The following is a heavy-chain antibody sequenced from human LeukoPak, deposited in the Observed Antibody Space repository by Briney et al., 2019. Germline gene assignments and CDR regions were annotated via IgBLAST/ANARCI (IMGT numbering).Heavy chain of an antibody. J-gene: IGHJ4*02. CDR1: GFTFSSYG. Sequence: GGSLRLSCAASGFTFSSYGMTWVRQAPGKGLEWVSTFGASGNTYYADSVKGRFTISRDNSKNTLYLQMNSLRAEDTAVYYCARDGGIAVAGSRFPFDYWGQGTLVTVSS. CDR2: FGASGNT. V-gene: IGHV3-23*01. CDR3: ARDGGIAVAGSRFPFDY. D-gene: IGHD6-19*01.